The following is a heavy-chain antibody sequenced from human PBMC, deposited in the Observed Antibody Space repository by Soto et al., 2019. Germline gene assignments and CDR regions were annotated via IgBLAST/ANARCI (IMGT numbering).Heavy chain of an antibody. V-gene: IGHV4-59*08. D-gene: IGHD3-10*01. CDR1: GGSITNYY. CDR3: ARHGFGPLHGLVDV. CDR2: INYDGYS. Sequence: QVQLQESGPGLVKPSETLSLTCTVSGGSITNYYCSWFRQPPGKGMEWIGYINYDGYSAYNLSLKRRVTLSMAASKTQFSLMLESVTATDTAVYYCARHGFGPLHGLVDVWGPGTTVSVSS. J-gene: IGHJ6*02.